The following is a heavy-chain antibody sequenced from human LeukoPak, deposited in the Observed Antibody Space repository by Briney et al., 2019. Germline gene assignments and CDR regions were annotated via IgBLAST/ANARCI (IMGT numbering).Heavy chain of an antibody. CDR3: ATGASTYYYETSGPF. V-gene: IGHV3-30-3*01. CDR1: GFTFTSYA. J-gene: IGHJ4*02. Sequence: PGGSLRLSCGASGFTFTSYAMHWVRQAPGKGPEWVTLMSYDGTNKYYADSVKGRFTISRDNSKNTLYLQMNSLRAEDTAVYYCATGASTYYYETSGPFWGRGTLVTVSS. CDR2: MSYDGTNK. D-gene: IGHD3-22*01.